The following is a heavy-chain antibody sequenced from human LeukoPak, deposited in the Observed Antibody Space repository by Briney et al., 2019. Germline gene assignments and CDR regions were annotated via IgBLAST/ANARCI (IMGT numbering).Heavy chain of an antibody. CDR2: ISAYNGNT. CDR3: ARDLGVDTTLIFFDY. V-gene: IGHV1-18*01. J-gene: IGHJ4*02. CDR1: GYTLTELS. D-gene: IGHD5-18*01. Sequence: ASVKVSCKVSGYTLTELSMHWVRQAPGQGLEWMGWISAYNGNTNYAQNLQGRVTMTTDISTSTAYMELRSLRSDDTAVYFCARDLGVDTTLIFFDYWGQGTLVTVSS.